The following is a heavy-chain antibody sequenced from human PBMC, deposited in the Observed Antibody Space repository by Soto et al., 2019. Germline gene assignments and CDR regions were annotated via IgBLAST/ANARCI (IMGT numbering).Heavy chain of an antibody. V-gene: IGHV3-23*01. Sequence: GGSLRLSCAASGFTFSSYAMSWVRQAPGKGLEWVSSISNSGGSTYYADPVKGRFTISRDNSKDMLHLQMNTLGAEDTAVYFCAKVGIEQFVRVYFDYWGQGIVVTVSS. D-gene: IGHD6-6*01. CDR2: ISNSGGST. CDR3: AKVGIEQFVRVYFDY. CDR1: GFTFSSYA. J-gene: IGHJ4*02.